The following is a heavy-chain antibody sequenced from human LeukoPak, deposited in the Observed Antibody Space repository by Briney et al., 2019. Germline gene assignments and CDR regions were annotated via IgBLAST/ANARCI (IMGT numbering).Heavy chain of an antibody. V-gene: IGHV4-59*12. D-gene: IGHD3-10*01. J-gene: IGHJ1*01. CDR3: ARGSAYGSGSRYFQH. CDR2: ISYSGST. CDR1: GGSISNSY. Sequence: SETLSLTCAVSGGSISNSYWSFIRQPPGRGLEWIGYISYSGSTYYNPSLKSRAAISLHTSNNEFSLKLTSVTAADTAVYYCARGSAYGSGSRYFQHWGQGTLVTVSS.